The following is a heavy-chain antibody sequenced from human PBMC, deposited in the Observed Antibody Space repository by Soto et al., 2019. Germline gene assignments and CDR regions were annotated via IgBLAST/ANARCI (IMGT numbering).Heavy chain of an antibody. CDR3: AGPRGDSGSLYAFDT. D-gene: IGHD1-26*01. Sequence: QVQLVQSGAEVKKPGSSVKVSCKASGGTFSSYAISWVRQAPGQGLEWMGGIIPIFGTANYAQKFQGRATITADESTSTACMELSSLRSEDTTVYYCAGPRGDSGSLYAFDTWGQGRMVTVSS. CDR1: GGTFSSYA. V-gene: IGHV1-69*01. CDR2: IIPIFGTA. J-gene: IGHJ3*02.